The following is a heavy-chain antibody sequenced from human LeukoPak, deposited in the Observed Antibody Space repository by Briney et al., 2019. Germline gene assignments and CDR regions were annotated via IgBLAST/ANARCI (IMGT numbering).Heavy chain of an antibody. Sequence: SETLSLTCTVSGGSISSYYWSWIRQPPGEGLEWIGYIYYSGSTNYNPSLKSRVTISVDTSKNQFSLKLSSVTAADTAVYYCARVAVDYYDSSGYSDLDYWGQGTLVTVSS. J-gene: IGHJ4*02. V-gene: IGHV4-59*01. CDR2: IYYSGST. CDR1: GGSISSYY. D-gene: IGHD3-22*01. CDR3: ARVAVDYYDSSGYSDLDY.